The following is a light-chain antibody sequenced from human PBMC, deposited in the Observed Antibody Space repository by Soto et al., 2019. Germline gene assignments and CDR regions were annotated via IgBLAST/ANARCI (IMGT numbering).Light chain of an antibody. CDR1: QSVSSY. Sequence: EIVLTQSPATLSLSPGERATLSCRASQSVSSYLAWYQQKPGQAPRLLIYDASNRATGIPARFSGSGSGTDFTLTISSLQAEDFATYYCLQYSTYPWTFVQGTKVEIK. CDR2: DAS. J-gene: IGKJ1*01. CDR3: LQYSTYPWT. V-gene: IGKV3-11*01.